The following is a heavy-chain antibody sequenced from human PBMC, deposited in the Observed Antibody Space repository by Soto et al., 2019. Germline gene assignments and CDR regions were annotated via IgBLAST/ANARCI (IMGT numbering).Heavy chain of an antibody. V-gene: IGHV3-30*18. CDR2: ISYDGSNK. J-gene: IGHJ5*02. CDR1: GFTFSSYG. D-gene: IGHD3-10*01. Sequence: HPGGSLRLSCAASGFTFSSYGMHWVRQAPGKGLEWVAVISYDGSNKYYADSVKGRFTISRDNSKNTLYLQMNSLRAEDTAVYYCAKDLSGALWFGWFDPWGQGTLVTVSS. CDR3: AKDLSGALWFGWFDP.